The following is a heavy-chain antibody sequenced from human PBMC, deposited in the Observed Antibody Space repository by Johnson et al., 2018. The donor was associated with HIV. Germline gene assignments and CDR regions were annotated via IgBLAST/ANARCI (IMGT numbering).Heavy chain of an antibody. CDR2: IWYDGREK. Sequence: QVQLVESGGGVVQPGGSLKLSCAASGFTFSTYGMHWVRQAPGKGLEWVALIWYDGREKDYADSVKGRFTISRDNSNNTLYLQMNSLRADDTAVYYCAKDRNWGASGGFDIWGQGTMLTVSS. D-gene: IGHD7-27*01. CDR1: GFTFSTYG. V-gene: IGHV3-30*02. J-gene: IGHJ3*02. CDR3: AKDRNWGASGGFDI.